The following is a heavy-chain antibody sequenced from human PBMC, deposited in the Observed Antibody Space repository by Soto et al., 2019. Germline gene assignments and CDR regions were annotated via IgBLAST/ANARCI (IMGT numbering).Heavy chain of an antibody. CDR2: IHTGGKT. CDR3: ATGGSKRVRGAIVEVFHLEF. J-gene: IGHJ4*02. Sequence: QLVESGGGLIQPGGSLRLSCAASGFTVTRNYMTWVRLTPGKGLECVSTIHTGGKTYYTDSVKGRFTVSRDESKHTLHLQMNTLRVEDTAVYYCATGGSKRVRGAIVEVFHLEFWGRGTVVTVSS. D-gene: IGHD3-10*01. CDR1: GFTVTRNY. V-gene: IGHV3-53*02.